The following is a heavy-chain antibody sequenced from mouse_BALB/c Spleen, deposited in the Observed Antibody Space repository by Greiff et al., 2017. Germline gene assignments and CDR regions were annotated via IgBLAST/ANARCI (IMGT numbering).Heavy chain of an antibody. CDR2: IDPANGNT. V-gene: IGHV14-3*02. D-gene: IGHD1-1*01. CDR1: GFNIKDTY. CDR3: ARYYGSSCFDY. J-gene: IGHJ2*01. Sequence: EVQLQQSGAELVKPGASVKLSCTASGFNIKDTYMHWVKQRPEQGLEWIGRIDPANGNTKYDPKFQGKATITADTSSNTAYLQLSSLTSEDTAVYYCARYYGSSCFDYWGQGTTLTVSS.